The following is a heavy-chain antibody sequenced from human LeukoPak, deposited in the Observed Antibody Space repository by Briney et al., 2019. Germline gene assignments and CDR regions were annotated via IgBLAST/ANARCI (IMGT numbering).Heavy chain of an antibody. Sequence: GGSLRLSCAASGFTFSTYEMNWARQAPGKGLEWVSYISSSGSTIYYADSVKGRFTISRDNAKNSLYLQMNSLRAEDTAVYYCARAPSSSNLLVFDYWGQGTLVTVSS. J-gene: IGHJ4*02. CDR3: ARAPSSSNLLVFDY. CDR1: GFTFSTYE. D-gene: IGHD6-13*01. V-gene: IGHV3-48*03. CDR2: ISSSGSTI.